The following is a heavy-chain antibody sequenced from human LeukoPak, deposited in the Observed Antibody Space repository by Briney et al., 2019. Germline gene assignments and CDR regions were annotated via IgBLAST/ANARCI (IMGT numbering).Heavy chain of an antibody. D-gene: IGHD3-3*01. CDR2: INPNSGGT. Sequence: GASVKVSCKASGYTFTGYYMHWVRQAPGQGLEWMGWINPNSGGTNYAQKFQGRVTMTRDTSISTAYMELSRLRSDDTAVYYCARRNGITIFGVVRGTEFDPWGQGTLATVSS. CDR3: ARRNGITIFGVVRGTEFDP. J-gene: IGHJ5*02. V-gene: IGHV1-2*02. CDR1: GYTFTGYY.